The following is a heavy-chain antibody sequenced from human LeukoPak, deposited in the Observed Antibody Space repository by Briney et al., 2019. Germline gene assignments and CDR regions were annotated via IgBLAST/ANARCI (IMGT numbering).Heavy chain of an antibody. CDR1: GGSISSYY. CDR2: IYYSGST. Sequence: TSETLSLTCTVSGGSISSYYWSWIRQPPGKGLEWIGYIYYSGSTNYNPSLKSRVTISVDTSKNQFSLKLSSVTAANTAVYYWARVPSYWGQGTLVTVSS. V-gene: IGHV4-59*01. J-gene: IGHJ4*02. CDR3: ARVPSY.